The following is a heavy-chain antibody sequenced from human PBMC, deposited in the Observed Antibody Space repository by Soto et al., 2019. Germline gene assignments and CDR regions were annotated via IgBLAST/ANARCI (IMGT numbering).Heavy chain of an antibody. Sequence: EVQLLESGGGLVQPGGSLRLSCVASGFTFSDHYMDWVRQAPGKGLEWVARVRNKANSYSTQYAASVEGRFTVSRDDSKNSVFLQMKSLKSDDTAVYYCVRVHLGAPTRYFDYWGQGTLVTVSS. CDR3: VRVHLGAPTRYFDY. CDR1: GFTFSDHY. J-gene: IGHJ4*02. V-gene: IGHV3-72*01. CDR2: VRNKANSYST.